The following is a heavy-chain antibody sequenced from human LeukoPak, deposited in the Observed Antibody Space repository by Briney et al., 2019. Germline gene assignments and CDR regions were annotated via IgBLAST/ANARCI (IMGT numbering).Heavy chain of an antibody. CDR1: GFTFSSYE. V-gene: IGHV3-48*03. CDR2: ISSSGSTI. J-gene: IGHJ4*02. Sequence: GGSLRLSCAASGFTFSSYEMNWVRQAPGKGLEWVSYISSSGSTIYYADSVKGRFTISRDNSKNTLYLELIGLTAEDTAVYYCAKDDAWIRFGEWSQGTLVTVSS. CDR3: AKDDAWIRFGE. D-gene: IGHD3-10*01.